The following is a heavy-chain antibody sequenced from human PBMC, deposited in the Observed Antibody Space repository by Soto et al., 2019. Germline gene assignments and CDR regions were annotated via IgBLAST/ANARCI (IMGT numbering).Heavy chain of an antibody. CDR3: ALLMVYATFDY. J-gene: IGHJ4*02. D-gene: IGHD2-8*01. CDR2: ISYDGSNK. CDR1: GFTFSSYG. V-gene: IGHV3-30*03. Sequence: GGSLRLSCAASGFTFSSYGMHWVRQAPGKGLEWVAVISYDGSNKYYADSVKGRFTISRDNSKNTLYLQMNSLRAEDTAVYYCALLMVYATFDYWGQGTLVTVSS.